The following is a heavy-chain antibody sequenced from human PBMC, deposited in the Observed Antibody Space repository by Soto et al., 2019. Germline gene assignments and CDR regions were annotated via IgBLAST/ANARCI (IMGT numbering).Heavy chain of an antibody. V-gene: IGHV3-23*01. CDR3: AKTPPLLDYFDY. CDR1: GFTFSSYA. Sequence: EVQLLESGGGLVQPGGSLRLPCAASGFTFSSYAMSWVRQAPGKGLEWVSAISGSGGSTYYADSVKGRFTISRDNSKNTLYLQMYSLTAEYTAVYYCAKTPPLLDYFDYWGQGTLVTVSS. CDR2: ISGSGGST. J-gene: IGHJ4*02.